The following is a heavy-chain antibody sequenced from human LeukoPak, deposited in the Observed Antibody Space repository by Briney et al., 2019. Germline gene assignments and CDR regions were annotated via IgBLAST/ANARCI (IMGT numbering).Heavy chain of an antibody. CDR2: INHSGST. D-gene: IGHD3-10*01. CDR3: AITHTGSYLGTYYSSPNLFDY. Sequence: SETLSLTCAVYGGSFSGYYWSWIRQPPGKGLEWIGEINHSGSTNYNPSLKSRVTISVDTSKNQFSLKLSSVTAADTAVYYCAITHTGSYLGTYYSSPNLFDYWGQGTLVTVSS. J-gene: IGHJ4*02. CDR1: GGSFSGYY. V-gene: IGHV4-34*01.